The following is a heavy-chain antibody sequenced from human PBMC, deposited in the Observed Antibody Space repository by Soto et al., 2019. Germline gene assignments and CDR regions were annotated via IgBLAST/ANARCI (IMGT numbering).Heavy chain of an antibody. D-gene: IGHD6-19*01. CDR1: GYTFTSYA. Sequence: ASVKVSCKASGYTFTSYAMHWVRQAPGQRLEWMGWINAGNGNTKYSQKFQGRVTITRDTSASTAYMEPSSLRSEDTAVYYCASSMEVAGSYGDFDYWGQGTLVTVSS. V-gene: IGHV1-3*01. CDR3: ASSMEVAGSYGDFDY. J-gene: IGHJ4*02. CDR2: INAGNGNT.